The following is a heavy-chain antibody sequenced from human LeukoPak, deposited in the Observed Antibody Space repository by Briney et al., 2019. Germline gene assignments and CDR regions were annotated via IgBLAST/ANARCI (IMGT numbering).Heavy chain of an antibody. V-gene: IGHV1-8*02. CDR1: GYTFTSYD. CDR3: ARGDYGSGSYYLFPDY. CDR2: MNPNSGNT. Sequence: ASVKVSCKASGYTFTSYDINWVRQATGQGLEWMGWMNPNSGNTGYAQKFQGRVTMTRNTSISTAYMELSSLRSEDTAVYYCARGDYGSGSYYLFPDYWGQGTLVTVSS. D-gene: IGHD3-10*01. J-gene: IGHJ4*02.